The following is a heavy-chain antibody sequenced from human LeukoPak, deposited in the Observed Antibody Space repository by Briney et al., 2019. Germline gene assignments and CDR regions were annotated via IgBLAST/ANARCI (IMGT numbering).Heavy chain of an antibody. Sequence: ASVKVSCKASGYTFTSYGISWVRQAPGQGLEWMGWISAYNGNTNYAQKLQGRVTMTTDTSTSTAYMELRSLRSDDTAVYYCARVALYCSGGSCYRALGYWGQGTLVTVSS. D-gene: IGHD2-15*01. J-gene: IGHJ4*02. V-gene: IGHV1-18*01. CDR1: GYTFTSYG. CDR2: ISAYNGNT. CDR3: ARVALYCSGGSCYRALGY.